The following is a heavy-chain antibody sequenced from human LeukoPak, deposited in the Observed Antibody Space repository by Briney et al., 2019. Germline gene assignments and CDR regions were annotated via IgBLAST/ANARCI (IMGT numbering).Heavy chain of an antibody. Sequence: PSETLSLTCTVSGGSISSYYWSWIRQPAGKGLEWIGRIYTSGSTNYNPSLKSRVTMSVDTSKNQFSLKLTSVTAADTAVYYCARVAWSGSYVNYSYMDVWGKGTTVTVSS. CDR3: ARVAWSGSYVNYSYMDV. D-gene: IGHD3-16*01. CDR1: GGSISSYY. J-gene: IGHJ6*03. CDR2: IYTSGST. V-gene: IGHV4-4*07.